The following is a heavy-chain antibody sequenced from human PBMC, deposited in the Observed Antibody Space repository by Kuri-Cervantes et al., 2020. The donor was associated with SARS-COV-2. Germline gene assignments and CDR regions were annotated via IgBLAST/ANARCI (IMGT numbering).Heavy chain of an antibody. Sequence: GGSLRLSCAASGFTFDDYTMHWVRQASGKGLEWVSLISWDGGSTYYADSVKGRFTISRDNSKNSLYLQMNSLRTEDTAVYFCAKDLRTPGAGPDYWGQGTLVTDSS. J-gene: IGHJ4*02. V-gene: IGHV3-43*01. CDR2: ISWDGGST. D-gene: IGHD2-8*02. CDR3: AKDLRTPGAGPDY. CDR1: GFTFDDYT.